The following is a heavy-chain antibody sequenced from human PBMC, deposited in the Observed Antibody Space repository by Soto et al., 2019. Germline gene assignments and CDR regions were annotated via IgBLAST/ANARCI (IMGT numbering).Heavy chain of an antibody. D-gene: IGHD6-13*01. CDR1: GSSITSNW. J-gene: IGHJ5*02. CDR2: IHHSGSF. Sequence: SETLSLTCAVSGSSITSNWWSWVRQPPGKGLEWIGEIHHSGSFNYNPSLRSRVTISIDKSKNQLSLKLTSVTAADTAVHYCARNAWYCSLPWGEALPVSVPP. CDR3: ARNAWYCSLP. V-gene: IGHV4-4*02.